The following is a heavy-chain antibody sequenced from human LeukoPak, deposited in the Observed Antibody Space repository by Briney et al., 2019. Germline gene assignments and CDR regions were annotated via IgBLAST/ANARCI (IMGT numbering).Heavy chain of an antibody. Sequence: GASVKVSCKASGYTFTGYYIHWVRQAPGQGLEWMGIINPSGGSTSYAQKFQGRVTMTRDMSTSTAYMELRSLRSDDTAVYYCARDSEGYCSSTSCYFVNTPYYYYYMDVWGKGTTVTISS. V-gene: IGHV1-46*01. CDR2: INPSGGST. J-gene: IGHJ6*03. D-gene: IGHD2-2*01. CDR1: GYTFTGYY. CDR3: ARDSEGYCSSTSCYFVNTPYYYYYMDV.